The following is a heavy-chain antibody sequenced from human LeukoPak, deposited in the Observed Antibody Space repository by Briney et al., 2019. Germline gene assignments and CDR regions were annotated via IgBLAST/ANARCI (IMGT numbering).Heavy chain of an antibody. CDR2: VNPNNGDT. Sequence: GASVKVSCKTSGYTFTGNFMHRVRQAPGQGPEWMGWVNPNNGDTNYAQKFQGRVTMTRVTSITTAYMELSSLRSDDTAVYYCARTRGTHISMAYLDSWGQGTLVTVSS. CDR1: GYTFTGNF. D-gene: IGHD2/OR15-2a*01. CDR3: ARTRGTHISMAYLDS. J-gene: IGHJ4*02. V-gene: IGHV1-2*02.